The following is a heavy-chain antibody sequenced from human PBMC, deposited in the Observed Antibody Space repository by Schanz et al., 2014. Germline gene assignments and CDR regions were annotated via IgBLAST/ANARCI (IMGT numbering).Heavy chain of an antibody. CDR2: ISGSSRTI. D-gene: IGHD1-26*01. J-gene: IGHJ4*02. CDR1: GLTFTSAW. V-gene: IGHV3-48*01. CDR3: ARGGSGSHYRLDY. Sequence: EVQLVESGGGLVKPGGSLRLSCATSGLTFTSAWMNWVRQAPGKGLEWVSYISGSSRTIYYADSMKGRFTVSRDNAENALYLQMNSLRAEDTGLYFCARGGSGSHYRLDYWGQGTLVTVSS.